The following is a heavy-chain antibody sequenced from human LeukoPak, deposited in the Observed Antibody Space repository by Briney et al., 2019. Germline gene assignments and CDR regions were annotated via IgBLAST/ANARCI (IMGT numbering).Heavy chain of an antibody. D-gene: IGHD1-26*01. V-gene: IGHV3-30-3*01. J-gene: IGHJ4*02. CDR1: GFTFSSYA. Sequence: GGSLRLSCAASGFTFSSYAMHWVRQAPGKGLEWVAVISYDGSNKYYADSVKGRFTISRDNSKNTLYLQMNSLRAEDTAVYYCARDARLRRELHGGLDYWGQGTLVTVSS. CDR2: ISYDGSNK. CDR3: ARDARLRRELHGGLDY.